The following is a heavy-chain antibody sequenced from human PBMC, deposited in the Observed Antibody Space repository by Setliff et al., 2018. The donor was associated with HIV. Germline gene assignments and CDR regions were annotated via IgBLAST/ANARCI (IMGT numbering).Heavy chain of an antibody. J-gene: IGHJ4*02. Sequence: PSETLSLTCAVYGGSFGDQFWNWIRQSPGKGLEWIGEIHHGGGTKYNPSLKSRVTVSLDMSKNQFSLKLNSLTAADTGVYYCATSFVSTATTQDYWGQGTLVTVSS. CDR2: IHHGGGT. D-gene: IGHD4-17*01. V-gene: IGHV4-34*01. CDR1: GGSFGDQF. CDR3: ATSFVSTATTQDY.